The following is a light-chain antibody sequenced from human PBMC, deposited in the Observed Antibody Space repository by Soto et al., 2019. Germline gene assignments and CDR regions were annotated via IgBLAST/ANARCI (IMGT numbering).Light chain of an antibody. J-gene: IGKJ5*01. CDR2: AAS. Sequence: DIQMTQSPSSLSASVGDRVTMTCRASETISTFLNWYQHKPGKAPKLLIYAASRLQSGVPSRFSRSGSGTDFTLTINGLQPEDFASYYCQQSYSTSPITFGQGTRLEI. CDR1: ETISTF. CDR3: QQSYSTSPIT. V-gene: IGKV1-39*01.